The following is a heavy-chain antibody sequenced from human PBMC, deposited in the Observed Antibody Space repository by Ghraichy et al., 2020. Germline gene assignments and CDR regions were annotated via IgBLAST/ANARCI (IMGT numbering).Heavy chain of an antibody. V-gene: IGHV1-69*13. CDR3: ARAEDSSGYYYGDAFDI. CDR1: GGTFSSYA. CDR2: IIPIFGTA. J-gene: IGHJ3*02. Sequence: SVKVSCKASGGTFSSYAISWVRQAPGQGLEWMGGIIPIFGTANYAQKFQGRVTITADESTSTAYMELSSLRSEDMAVYYCARAEDSSGYYYGDAFDIWGQGTMVTVSS. D-gene: IGHD3-22*01.